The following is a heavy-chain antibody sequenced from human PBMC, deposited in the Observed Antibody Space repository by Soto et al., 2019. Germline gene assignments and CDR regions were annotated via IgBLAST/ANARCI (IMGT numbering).Heavy chain of an antibody. D-gene: IGHD6-19*01. CDR3: ARDSSGWFRTFDY. V-gene: IGHV4-61*01. CDR2: IYYSGST. Sequence: SETLSLTCTVSGGSVSSGSYYWSWIRQPPGKGLEWIGYIYYSGSTNYNPSLKSRVTISVDTSKNQFSLKLSSVTAADTAVYYCARDSSGWFRTFDYWGQGTLVTVSS. CDR1: GGSVSSGSYY. J-gene: IGHJ4*02.